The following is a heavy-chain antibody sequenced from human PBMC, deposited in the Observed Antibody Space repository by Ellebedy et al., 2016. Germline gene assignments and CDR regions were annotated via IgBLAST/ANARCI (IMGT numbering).Heavy chain of an antibody. D-gene: IGHD4-17*01. CDR2: IYYSGST. Sequence: GSLRLXXTVSGGSISSSSYYWGWIRQPPGKGLEWIGSIYYSGSTYYNPSLKSRVTISVDTSKNQFSLKLSSVTAADTAVYYCARGVFDYGDPIRAFDIWGQGTMVTVSS. CDR1: GGSISSSSYY. J-gene: IGHJ3*02. V-gene: IGHV4-39*01. CDR3: ARGVFDYGDPIRAFDI.